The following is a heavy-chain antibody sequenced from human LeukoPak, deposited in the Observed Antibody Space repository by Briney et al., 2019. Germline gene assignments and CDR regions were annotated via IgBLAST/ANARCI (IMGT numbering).Heavy chain of an antibody. CDR2: ISPYNGNT. Sequence: ASVKASCKASGGTFSTYGITWVRQAPGQGLEWMGWISPYNGNTNYAQKFQGRVTMTTDTSTSTAYMELRSLRSEDTAVYYCASWSSYGSGSYYKPNDSWGQGTLVTVSS. V-gene: IGHV1-18*01. CDR1: GGTFSTYG. D-gene: IGHD3-10*01. CDR3: ASWSSYGSGSYYKPNDS. J-gene: IGHJ4*02.